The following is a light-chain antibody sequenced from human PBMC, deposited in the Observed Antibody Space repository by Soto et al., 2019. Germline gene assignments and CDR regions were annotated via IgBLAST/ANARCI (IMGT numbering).Light chain of an antibody. CDR2: TTS. CDR1: QSISYF. CDR3: QQSYSTPQT. V-gene: IGKV1-39*01. Sequence: DIQMTQSPSSLSASVGDRVTITCRASQSISYFLNWYQQKPGKAPKLLIHTTSSLQSGVPSRFSASGTGTDFTLTISSLQPEDFATYYCQQSYSTPQTFGGGTKVEI. J-gene: IGKJ4*01.